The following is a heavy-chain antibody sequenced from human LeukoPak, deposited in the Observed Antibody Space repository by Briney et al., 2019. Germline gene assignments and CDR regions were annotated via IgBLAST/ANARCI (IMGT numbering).Heavy chain of an antibody. J-gene: IGHJ3*02. Sequence: ASVKVSCKASGYSFTNYYIHWVRQAPGQGPEWMGIINPSGGSTGYAQKFQGRVTVTRDTSTSTVYMELSSLRSEDTAVYYCARPLAPVMLNAFDIWGQGTMVTVSS. CDR2: INPSGGST. D-gene: IGHD2-8*01. CDR1: GYSFTNYY. CDR3: ARPLAPVMLNAFDI. V-gene: IGHV1-46*01.